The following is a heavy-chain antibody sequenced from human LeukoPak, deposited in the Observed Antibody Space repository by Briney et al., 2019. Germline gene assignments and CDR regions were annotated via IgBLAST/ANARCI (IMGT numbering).Heavy chain of an antibody. CDR1: GYTFTSYG. CDR3: ARGIAVVPAAWDNWFDP. Sequence: ASVKVSCKASGYTFTSYGISWVRQAPGQGLEWMGWISAYNGNTNYAQKLQGRVTMTTDTSTSTAYMELRSLRSDDTAVYYCARGIAVVPAAWDNWFDPWGQGTLVTVSS. V-gene: IGHV1-18*01. D-gene: IGHD2-2*01. CDR2: ISAYNGNT. J-gene: IGHJ5*02.